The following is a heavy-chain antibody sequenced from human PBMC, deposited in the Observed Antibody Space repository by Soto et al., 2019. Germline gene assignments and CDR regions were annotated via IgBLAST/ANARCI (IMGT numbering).Heavy chain of an antibody. Sequence: EVQLVESGGGLVQPGGSLRLSCAASGFTFSSYWMHWVRQAPGKGLVWVSRINSDGSSTSYADSVKGRFTISRDNAKNTLYLQINSLRAEDTAVYYCAREMTTVTTDNWFDPWGQGTLVTVSS. D-gene: IGHD4-17*01. V-gene: IGHV3-74*01. CDR1: GFTFSSYW. J-gene: IGHJ5*02. CDR2: INSDGSST. CDR3: AREMTTVTTDNWFDP.